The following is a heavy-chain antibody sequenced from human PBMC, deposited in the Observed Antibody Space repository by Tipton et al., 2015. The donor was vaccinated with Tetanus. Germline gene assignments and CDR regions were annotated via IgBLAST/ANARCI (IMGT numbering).Heavy chain of an antibody. CDR1: RGPISSYY. CDR2: ISNGNT. CDR3: ARGITDGYNRRLDY. V-gene: IGHV4-4*07. Sequence: TPSLTCTVSRGPISSYYWSWIRQPAGKGLEWVGHISNGNTDYSTSLKSRVTLSVDLSKNQFSLQLRAVTAADTAVYYCARGITDGYNRRLDYWGQGLRVAVS. J-gene: IGHJ4*02. D-gene: IGHD5-24*01.